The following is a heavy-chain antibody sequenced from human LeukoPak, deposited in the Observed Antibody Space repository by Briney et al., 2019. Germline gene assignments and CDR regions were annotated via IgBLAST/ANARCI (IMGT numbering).Heavy chain of an antibody. CDR2: ISGSGGST. CDR1: GFTFSFYG. J-gene: IGHJ3*02. CDR3: ARTGIFGVVRGAFDI. V-gene: IGHV3-23*01. Sequence: GGSLRLSCAASGFTFSFYGIHWVRQAPGKGLEWVSAISGSGGSTYYADSVKGRFTISRDNSKNTLYLQMNSLRAEDTAVYYCARTGIFGVVRGAFDIWGQGTMVTVSS. D-gene: IGHD3-3*01.